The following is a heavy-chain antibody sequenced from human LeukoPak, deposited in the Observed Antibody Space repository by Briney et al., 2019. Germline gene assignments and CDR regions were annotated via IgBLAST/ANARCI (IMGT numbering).Heavy chain of an antibody. CDR3: AGGILGGFNPGAY. D-gene: IGHD1-14*01. Sequence: SETLSLTCTVSVDSITSYFWSWVRQPPGQGLEWIGEINRSGSPKYRPSLQSRVTISIDRTRNRISRELSCVPGAETAVYFCAGGILGGFNPGAYWGQGTLVTLSS. CDR1: VDSITSYF. V-gene: IGHV4-59*12. J-gene: IGHJ4*02. CDR2: INRSGSP.